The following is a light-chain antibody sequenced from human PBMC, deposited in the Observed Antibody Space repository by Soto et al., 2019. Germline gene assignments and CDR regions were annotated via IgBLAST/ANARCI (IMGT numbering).Light chain of an antibody. V-gene: IGKV3-20*01. CDR1: QSVSSSY. J-gene: IGKJ1*01. Sequence: EVVLTQSPATLSVSPGERATLSCRASQSVSSSYLAWYQQKPGQAPRLLMYGASSRATGIPDRFSGSGSGTDFTLTISRLEPEDFALYYCQQYGSSPLTFGQGTKVDNK. CDR2: GAS. CDR3: QQYGSSPLT.